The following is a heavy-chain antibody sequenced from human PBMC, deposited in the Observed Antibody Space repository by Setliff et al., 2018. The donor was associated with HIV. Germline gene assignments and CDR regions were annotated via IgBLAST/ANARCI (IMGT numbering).Heavy chain of an antibody. CDR3: ARDDSSGWHFYYYYGMDV. CDR1: GYSISSGYY. V-gene: IGHV4-38-2*02. J-gene: IGHJ6*02. Sequence: SETLSLTCTVSGYSISSGYYWGWIRQPPGKGLEWIGSIYHSGSTYYNPSLKSRVTISVDTSKSQFSLKLSSVTAADTAVYYCARDDSSGWHFYYYYGMDVWGQGTTVTVSS. D-gene: IGHD6-19*01. CDR2: IYHSGST.